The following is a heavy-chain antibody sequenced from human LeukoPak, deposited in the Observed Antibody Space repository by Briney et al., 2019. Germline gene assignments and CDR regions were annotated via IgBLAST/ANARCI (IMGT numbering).Heavy chain of an antibody. V-gene: IGHV3-23*01. Sequence: GGSLRLSCAASGFTFSSYAMSWVRQAPGKGLEWVSAISDSGGSTYYADSVKGRFTISRDNSKNTLYLQMNSLRAEDTAVYYCAKDRDPYSSGWKFDYWGQGTLVTVSS. D-gene: IGHD6-19*01. CDR1: GFTFSSYA. J-gene: IGHJ4*02. CDR2: ISDSGGST. CDR3: AKDRDPYSSGWKFDY.